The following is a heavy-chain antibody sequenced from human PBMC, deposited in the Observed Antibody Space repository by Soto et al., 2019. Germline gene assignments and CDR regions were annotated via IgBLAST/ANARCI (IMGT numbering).Heavy chain of an antibody. D-gene: IGHD3-22*01. J-gene: IGHJ6*02. CDR2: IIPIFGTA. CDR3: ARLADYYDSSGYPQNGMDV. V-gene: IGHV1-69*13. Sequence: SVKVSCKASGGTFSSYAISWVRQAPGQGLEWMGGIIPIFGTANYAQKFQGRVTITADESTSTAYMELSSLRSEDTAVYYCARLADYYDSSGYPQNGMDVWGQGTTVTVSS. CDR1: GGTFSSYA.